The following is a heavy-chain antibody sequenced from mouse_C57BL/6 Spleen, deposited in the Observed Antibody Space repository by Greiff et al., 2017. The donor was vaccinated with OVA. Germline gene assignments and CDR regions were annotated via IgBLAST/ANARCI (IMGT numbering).Heavy chain of an antibody. CDR1: GFTFSSYA. D-gene: IGHD1-1*01. J-gene: IGHJ4*01. Sequence: VKLMESGEGLVKPGGSLKLSCAASGFTFSSYAMSWVRQTPEKRLEWVAYISSGGDYLYSPDTVKGPFTISRDNARNTLYLQMSSLKSEDTAMYYCTRGGYGSSYLYYYAMDYWGQGTSVTVSS. CDR3: TRGGYGSSYLYYYAMDY. V-gene: IGHV5-9-1*02. CDR2: ISSGGDYL.